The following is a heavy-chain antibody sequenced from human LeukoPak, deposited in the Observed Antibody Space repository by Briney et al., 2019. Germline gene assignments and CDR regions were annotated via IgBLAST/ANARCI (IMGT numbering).Heavy chain of an antibody. CDR2: IYYSGST. V-gene: IGHV4-59*08. D-gene: IGHD5-12*01. CDR3: ARHGSGYDPENRYYYYGMDV. Sequence: SETLSLTCTVSGGSISSYYRSWIRQPPGKGLEWIGYIYYSGSTNYNPSLKSRVTISVDTSKNQFSLKLSSVTAADTAVYYCARHGSGYDPENRYYYYGMDVWGQGTTVTVSS. J-gene: IGHJ6*02. CDR1: GGSISSYY.